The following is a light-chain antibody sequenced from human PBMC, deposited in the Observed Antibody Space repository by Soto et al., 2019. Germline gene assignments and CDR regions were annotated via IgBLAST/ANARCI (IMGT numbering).Light chain of an antibody. CDR2: KAS. CDR3: QQYNFYGT. V-gene: IGKV1-5*03. CDR1: QSVGNR. J-gene: IGKJ1*01. Sequence: DIQMTQSPSALSASVVDSVTLTGLASQSVGNRLSWYQQKPGKAPKLLIYKASSLQSGVPSRFSGSGSGTEFTLTILSLQPDDFATYFCQQYNFYGTFGQGTKVDIK.